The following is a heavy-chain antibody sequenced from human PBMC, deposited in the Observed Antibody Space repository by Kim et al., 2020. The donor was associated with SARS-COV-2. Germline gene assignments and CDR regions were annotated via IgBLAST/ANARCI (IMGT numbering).Heavy chain of an antibody. CDR2: INKESFYI. D-gene: IGHD3-3*01. CDR1: GFSFHTSA. J-gene: IGHJ6*02. V-gene: IGHV3-9*01. CDR3: ARDRGDFWSGAHYYGMDL. Sequence: GGSLRLSCAASGFSFHTSAMHWVRQVPGKGLEWVAGINKESFYIGFADSVRGRFTISRDNAKNSLYLQMNSLKTEDTALYFCARDRGDFWSGAHYYGMDLWGQGTTVTV.